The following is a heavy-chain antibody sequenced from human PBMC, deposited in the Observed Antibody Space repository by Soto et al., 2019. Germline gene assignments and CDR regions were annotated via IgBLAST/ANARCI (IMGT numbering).Heavy chain of an antibody. D-gene: IGHD3-16*02. Sequence: ASVKVSCKASGYTFTSCGISWVRQARGQGLEWMGWISAYNGNTNYAQKLQGRVTMTTDTSTSTAYMELRSLRSDDTAVYYCARGPIVWGSYRSPLFDYWGQGTLVTVSS. J-gene: IGHJ4*02. V-gene: IGHV1-18*04. CDR3: ARGPIVWGSYRSPLFDY. CDR1: GYTFTSCG. CDR2: ISAYNGNT.